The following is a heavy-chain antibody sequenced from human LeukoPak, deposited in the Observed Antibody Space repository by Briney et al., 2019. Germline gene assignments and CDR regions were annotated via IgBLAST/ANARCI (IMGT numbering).Heavy chain of an antibody. CDR2: IYYSGST. V-gene: IGHV4-30-4*08. Sequence: SQTLSLTCTVSGGSIGSGDYYWSWIRQPPGKGLEWIGYIYYSGSTYYNPSLKSRVTISVDTSKNQFSLKLSSVTAADTAVYYCARGMDYYYYMDVWGKGTTVTVSS. CDR1: GGSIGSGDYY. D-gene: IGHD2-8*01. J-gene: IGHJ6*03. CDR3: ARGMDYYYYMDV.